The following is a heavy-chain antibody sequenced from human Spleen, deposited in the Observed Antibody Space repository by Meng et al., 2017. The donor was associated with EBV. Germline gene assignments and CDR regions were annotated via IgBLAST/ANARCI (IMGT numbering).Heavy chain of an antibody. J-gene: IGHJ4*02. CDR2: VHYTGST. D-gene: IGHD3-22*01. CDR1: GDSISSFYY. Sequence: QLQLRESGPGQVKPSETLSLICTVSGDSISSFYYWGWIRQPPGRGLEWIGSVHYTGSTYYSPSLKSRVTISVDESKNQFSLRLTSVTDADTAVYYCSRWDSTGYYSDYWGQGTLVTVSS. CDR3: SRWDSTGYYSDY. V-gene: IGHV4-39*07.